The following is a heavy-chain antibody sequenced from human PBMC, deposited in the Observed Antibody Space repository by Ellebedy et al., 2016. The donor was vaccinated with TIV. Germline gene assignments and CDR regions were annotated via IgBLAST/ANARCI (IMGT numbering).Heavy chain of an antibody. CDR3: AKDRDDDGDYVFDS. CDR1: GFTFSSYV. J-gene: IGHJ4*02. Sequence: GGSLRLXCTASGFTFSSYVMSWVRQAPGKGLKWVSGISRSGDSTYYADSVKCRFTISRDNPKNTLYLQMNSLRAEDTAVYYCAKDRDDDGDYVFDSWGQGILVTVSS. CDR2: ISRSGDST. V-gene: IGHV3-23*01. D-gene: IGHD4-17*01.